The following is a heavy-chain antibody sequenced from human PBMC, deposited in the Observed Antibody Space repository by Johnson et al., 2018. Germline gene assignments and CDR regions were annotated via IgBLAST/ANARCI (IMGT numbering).Heavy chain of an antibody. CDR1: GFTFSSYA. Sequence: QVQLVESGGGVVQPGRSLRLSCAASGFTFSSYAMHWVRQAPGKGLEWVATISKDGSNKYYTDSVKGRFIITRDNSKKPLYLQMNSLRAEDTAVYYGARDGAATVTPWDYYYYMDVWGKGTTVTVSS. V-gene: IGHV3-30*04. J-gene: IGHJ6*03. D-gene: IGHD4-17*01. CDR2: ISKDGSNK. CDR3: ARDGAATVTPWDYYYYMDV.